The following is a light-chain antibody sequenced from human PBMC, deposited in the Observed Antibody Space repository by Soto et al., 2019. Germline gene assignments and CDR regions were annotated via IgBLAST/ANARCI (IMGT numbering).Light chain of an antibody. V-gene: IGLV2-23*02. CDR1: NSDVGSYNL. Sequence: QSALTQPASVSGSPGQSITISCTGTNSDVGSYNLVSWYQQHPGKAPKVIIYEVSERPSGVSDRFSGSKSGNTASLMISGLQAEDEADYLCCPHPGSSTQSSVFASGSKVTVL. J-gene: IGLJ1*01. CDR2: EVS. CDR3: CPHPGSSTQSSV.